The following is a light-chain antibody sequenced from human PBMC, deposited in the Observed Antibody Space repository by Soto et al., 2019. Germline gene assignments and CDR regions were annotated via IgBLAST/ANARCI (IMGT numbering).Light chain of an antibody. J-gene: IGKJ2*01. CDR1: QGISNY. CDR3: QKYNSVPYT. Sequence: DIQMTQSPSSLSASVGDRVTITCRASQGISNYLAWYQQTPGEVPRLLIYAASTLQSGVPSRFSGSGSGTDFTLTISSLQPEDVATYYCQKYNSVPYTFGQGSKLEIK. V-gene: IGKV1-27*01. CDR2: AAS.